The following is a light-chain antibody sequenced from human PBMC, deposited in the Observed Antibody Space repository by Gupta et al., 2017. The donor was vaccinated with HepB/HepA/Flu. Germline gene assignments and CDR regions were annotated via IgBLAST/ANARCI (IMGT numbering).Light chain of an antibody. CDR3: LQDYNYPPT. V-gene: IGKV1-6*01. CDR1: QAIKND. J-gene: IGKJ1*01. Sequence: AILVTQSVSSLSASVGDRVTITCRASQAIKNDLGWYQQKPGKAPELLIYAASSLQSGVPSRFSGSGSGTDFTLTISSLQPEDFATYYCLQDYNYPPTFGQGTKVEI. CDR2: AAS.